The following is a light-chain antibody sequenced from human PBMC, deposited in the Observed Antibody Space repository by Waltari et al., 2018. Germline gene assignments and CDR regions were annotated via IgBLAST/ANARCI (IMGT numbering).Light chain of an antibody. V-gene: IGKV3-20*01. CDR3: QQYGRSWNT. CDR1: QSVSSNY. J-gene: IGKJ2*01. CDR2: GSS. Sequence: EILLTQSPGTLSLSPGERATLSCRASQSVSSNYLAWYQQRPGQAPRLLIHGSSSRATGIPDRFSGRGSGTDFTLTISRLEPEDFAVYYCQQYGRSWNTFGQGTKLEIK.